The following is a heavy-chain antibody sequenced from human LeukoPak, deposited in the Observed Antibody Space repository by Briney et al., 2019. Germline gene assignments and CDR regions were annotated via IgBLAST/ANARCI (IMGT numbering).Heavy chain of an antibody. Sequence: GASVKVSCKASGYTFTSYDINWVRQATGQGLEWMGWMNPNSGNTGYAQKFQGRVTMTRNTSISTAYMELSSLRSEDTAVYYCARGRITMVRGVIIYWYFDLWGRGTLVTVSS. V-gene: IGHV1-8*01. D-gene: IGHD3-10*01. CDR3: ARGRITMVRGVIIYWYFDL. J-gene: IGHJ2*01. CDR1: GYTFTSYD. CDR2: MNPNSGNT.